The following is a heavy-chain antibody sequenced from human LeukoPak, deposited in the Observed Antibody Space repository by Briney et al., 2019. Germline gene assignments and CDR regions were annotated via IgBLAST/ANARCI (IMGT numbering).Heavy chain of an antibody. CDR3: ASFMTTYFDY. Sequence: SETLSLTCTVSGGSISSYYWSWIRQPPGKGLEWIGYIYYSGSTNYNPSLKSRVTISVDTSKNQFSLKLSSVTAADTAVYYCASFMTTYFDYWGQGTLVTVSS. D-gene: IGHD4-11*01. CDR2: IYYSGST. CDR1: GGSISSYY. V-gene: IGHV4-59*01. J-gene: IGHJ4*02.